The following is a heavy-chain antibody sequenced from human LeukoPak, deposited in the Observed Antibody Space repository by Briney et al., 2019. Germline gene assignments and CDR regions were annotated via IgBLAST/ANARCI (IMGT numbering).Heavy chain of an antibody. CDR3: AKDGES. CDR1: GFTFSNYG. CDR2: IWYDGSNK. Sequence: PGGSLRLSCAASGFTFSNYGMHWVRQAPGKGLEWVAVIWYDGSNKCYEDSVKGRFTISRDNSRNTLYLEMNDLRVEDTAVYYCAKDGESWGQGPLVTVSS. J-gene: IGHJ5*02. V-gene: IGHV3-33*06.